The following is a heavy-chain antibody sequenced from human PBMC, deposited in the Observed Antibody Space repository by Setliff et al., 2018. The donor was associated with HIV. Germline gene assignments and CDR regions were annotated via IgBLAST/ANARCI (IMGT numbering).Heavy chain of an antibody. J-gene: IGHJ3*02. V-gene: IGHV4-4*09. Sequence: SETLSLTCTVSGGSISGYYWSWIRQSPGKGLEWIGYTYSSGSTNFNPSLKNRVTLSIDTSKNQFSLNLTSMTAADTAVYFCVRHGYYYDFIDIWGQGTVVTVS. CDR2: TYSSGST. D-gene: IGHD3-22*01. CDR3: VRHGYYYDFIDI. CDR1: GGSISGYY.